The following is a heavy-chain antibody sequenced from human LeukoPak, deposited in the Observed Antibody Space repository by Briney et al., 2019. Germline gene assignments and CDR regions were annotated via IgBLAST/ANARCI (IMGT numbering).Heavy chain of an antibody. D-gene: IGHD3-9*01. V-gene: IGHV1-2*02. CDR3: ARATYDILTGYNRGWFDP. Sequence: GASVTVSCTASGYTFTGNYMHWVRQAPGQGLEWMGWPNPNSGGTNYAQKFQGRVTMTRDTSISTAYMELSRLRPDDTAVYYCARATYDILTGYNRGWFDPWGQGTLVTVSS. CDR2: PNPNSGGT. CDR1: GYTFTGNY. J-gene: IGHJ5*02.